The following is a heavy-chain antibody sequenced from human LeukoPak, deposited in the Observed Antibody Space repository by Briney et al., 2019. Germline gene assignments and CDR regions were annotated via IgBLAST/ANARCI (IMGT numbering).Heavy chain of an antibody. CDR2: ISSSGATI. J-gene: IGHJ4*02. V-gene: IGHV3-48*03. CDR1: GFTFSSYE. Sequence: PGGSLRLSCAASGFTFSSYEMNWVRQAPGKGVEGVSYISSSGATIYYADSLKGRFTISRDNAKNSLYLQMNSLRAEDTAVYYCARGLWGSSGYSVGYWGQGNLVTVSS. D-gene: IGHD3-22*01. CDR3: ARGLWGSSGYSVGY.